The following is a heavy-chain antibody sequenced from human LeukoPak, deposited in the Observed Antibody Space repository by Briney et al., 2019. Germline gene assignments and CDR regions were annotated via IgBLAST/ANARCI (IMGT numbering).Heavy chain of an antibody. CDR2: INHSGST. J-gene: IGHJ4*02. CDR1: GGSFSGYY. CDR3: ARGRLRQNDY. Sequence: SETLSLTCAVYGGSFSGYYWSWIRQPPGKGLEWIGEINHSGSTNYNPSLKSRVTISVDTSKNQFSLKLSSVTAADTAVYYCARGRLRQNDYWGQGTLVTVSS. V-gene: IGHV4-34*01. D-gene: IGHD4-17*01.